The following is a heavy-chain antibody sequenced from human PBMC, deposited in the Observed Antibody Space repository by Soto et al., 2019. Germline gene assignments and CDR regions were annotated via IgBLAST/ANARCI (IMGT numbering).Heavy chain of an antibody. V-gene: IGHV4-4*02. Sequence: LRRPLSLTCAVSGGSISSSNWWSWVRQPPGKGLEWIGEIYHSGSTNYNPSLKSRVTISVDKSKNQFSLKLSSVTAADTAVYYCARRHTPSRLFDPWGQGTLVTVSS. CDR1: GGSISSSNW. D-gene: IGHD2-21*01. CDR2: IYHSGST. CDR3: ARRHTPSRLFDP. J-gene: IGHJ5*02.